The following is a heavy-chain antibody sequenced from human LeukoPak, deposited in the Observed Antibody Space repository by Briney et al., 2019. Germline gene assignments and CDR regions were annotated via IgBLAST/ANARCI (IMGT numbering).Heavy chain of an antibody. CDR2: MYYSGST. CDR1: VGSISRTGYY. CDR3: ARSEGTWNWFDP. D-gene: IGHD1-1*01. Sequence: PSESLSLTCTVPVGSISRTGYYWGSTRQPPGKGLEWIASMYYSGSTYYNPSLKSRVTISVDTSKNQFSLKLSSVTAADSAVYYCARSEGTWNWFDPWGQGTLVTVSS. J-gene: IGHJ5*02. V-gene: IGHV4-39*07.